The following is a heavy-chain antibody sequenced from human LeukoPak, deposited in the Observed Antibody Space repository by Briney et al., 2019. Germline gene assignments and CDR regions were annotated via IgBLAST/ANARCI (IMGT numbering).Heavy chain of an antibody. V-gene: IGHV4-39*01. Sequence: PSETLSLTCTVSGGSISSSSYYWGWIRPPPGKGLEGVGSIYYSGSTYYNPSLKSRVTISVDTSKNQFPLKLSPVTAADTAVYYCARRKAVEMARITWDYFDYWGQGTLVTVSS. CDR3: ARRKAVEMARITWDYFDY. CDR1: GGSISSSSYY. J-gene: IGHJ4*02. CDR2: IYYSGST. D-gene: IGHD5-24*01.